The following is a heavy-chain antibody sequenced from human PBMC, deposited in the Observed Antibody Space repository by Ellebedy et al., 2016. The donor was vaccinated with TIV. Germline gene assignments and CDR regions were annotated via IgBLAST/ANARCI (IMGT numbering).Heavy chain of an antibody. J-gene: IGHJ5*02. Sequence: AASVKVSCKASGYTFTTFAIHCVRQAPGHSPEYLAWINVADGNTKYSQKLQGRVTFTRDTSANTVYMHLSDLRSDDSAVYYCARDPLGYCSGGSCTNNWFDPWGQGTLVTVSS. CDR3: ARDPLGYCSGGSCTNNWFDP. V-gene: IGHV1-3*01. D-gene: IGHD2-15*01. CDR2: INVADGNT. CDR1: GYTFTTFA.